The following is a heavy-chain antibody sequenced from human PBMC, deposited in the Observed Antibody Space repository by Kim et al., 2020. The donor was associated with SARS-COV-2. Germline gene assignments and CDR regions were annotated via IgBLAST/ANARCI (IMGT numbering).Heavy chain of an antibody. CDR3: ATAAAVVVPAAMRERDYYYYYGMDV. CDR2: FDPEDGET. D-gene: IGHD2-2*01. V-gene: IGHV1-24*01. CDR1: GYTLTELS. Sequence: ASVKVSCKVSGYTLTELSMHWVRQAPGKGLEWMGGFDPEDGETIYAQKFQGRVTMTEDTSTDTAYMELSSLRSEDTAGYYCATAAAVVVPAAMRERDYYYYYGMDVWGQGTTVTVSS. J-gene: IGHJ6*02.